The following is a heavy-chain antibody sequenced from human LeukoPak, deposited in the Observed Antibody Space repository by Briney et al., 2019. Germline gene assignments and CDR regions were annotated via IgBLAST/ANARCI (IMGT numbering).Heavy chain of an antibody. D-gene: IGHD6-13*01. CDR2: INHSGST. J-gene: IGHJ4*02. V-gene: IGHV4-34*01. Sequence: SETLSLTCTVSGGSISSYYWSWIRQPPGKGLEWIGEINHSGSTNYNPSLKSRVTISVDTSKNQFSLKLSSVTAADMAVYYCARGSYSSSLNYWGQGTLVTVSS. CDR1: GGSISSYY. CDR3: ARGSYSSSLNY.